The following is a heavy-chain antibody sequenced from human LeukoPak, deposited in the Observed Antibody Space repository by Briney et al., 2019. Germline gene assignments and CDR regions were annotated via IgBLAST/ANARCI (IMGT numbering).Heavy chain of an antibody. V-gene: IGHV3-7*01. Sequence: GGSLRLSCAASGFTFSSYWMSWVRQAPGKGLEWVANIKQDGSEKYYVDSVKGRFTISRDNAKNSLYLQMNSLRAEDTAVYYCARLWRLLWFGELLSNFDYWGQGTLVTVSS. CDR1: GFTFSSYW. CDR2: IKQDGSEK. J-gene: IGHJ4*02. CDR3: ARLWRLLWFGELLSNFDY. D-gene: IGHD3-10*01.